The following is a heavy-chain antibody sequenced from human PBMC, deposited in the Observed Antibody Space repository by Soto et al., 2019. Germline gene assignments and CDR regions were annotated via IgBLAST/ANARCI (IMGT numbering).Heavy chain of an antibody. J-gene: IGHJ5*01. V-gene: IGHV1-69*02. D-gene: IGHD3-9*01. CDR3: ARGVKYDIMNSSEWKWFDS. Sequence: QVHLVQSGAEVQKPGSSVKVSCKASGGSFTTYTISWVRQAPGQGLEWMGRIIPILGLPNYAQKFRGRATITADKSSTTAYMELSSLTSEDTAIYFCARGVKYDIMNSSEWKWFDSWGQGTLLTVST. CDR2: IIPILGLP. CDR1: GGSFTTYT.